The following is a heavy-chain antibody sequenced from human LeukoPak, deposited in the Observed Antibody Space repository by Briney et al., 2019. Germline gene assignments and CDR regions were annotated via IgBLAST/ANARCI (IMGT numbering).Heavy chain of an antibody. D-gene: IGHD3-16*01. J-gene: IGHJ4*02. CDR1: GFTFSNYW. CDR2: IKQDGSEK. Sequence: GGSLRLSCAASGFTFSNYWMTWFRQTPGEGLEWVANIKQDGSEKYYVDSVKGRFTISRDNAQNSLYLQMSSLRAEDTAIYYCARGGGFLTDFWGQGTLVTVSS. CDR3: ARGGGFLTDF. V-gene: IGHV3-7*05.